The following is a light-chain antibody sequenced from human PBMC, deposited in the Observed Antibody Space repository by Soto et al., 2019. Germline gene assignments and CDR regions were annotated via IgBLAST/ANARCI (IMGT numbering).Light chain of an antibody. J-gene: IGLJ2*01. CDR3: SAYTRTSLVV. Sequence: QSALTQPASVSGSPGQSITISCTGSSSDVGGYNYVSWYQQHPGKAPKLMIYEVSNRPSGGSNRFSGAKSGNTAALTISGLQAEDEDDYYCSAYTRTSLVVFGGGTKLTVL. CDR2: EVS. CDR1: SSDVGGYNY. V-gene: IGLV2-14*01.